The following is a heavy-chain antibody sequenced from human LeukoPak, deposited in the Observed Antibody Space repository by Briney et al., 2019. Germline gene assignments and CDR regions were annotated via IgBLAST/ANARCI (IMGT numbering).Heavy chain of an antibody. V-gene: IGHV5-10-1*01. D-gene: IGHD2-8*01. CDR3: ARLSGCTNGVCYMLDY. J-gene: IGHJ4*02. CDR1: GYSFTSYW. Sequence: GESLKISCKGSGYSFTSYWISWVRQMPGKGLEWMGRIDPSDSYTNYSPSFQGHVTISADKSISTAYLQWSSLKASDTALYYCARLSGCTNGVCYMLDYWGQGTLVTVSS. CDR2: IDPSDSYT.